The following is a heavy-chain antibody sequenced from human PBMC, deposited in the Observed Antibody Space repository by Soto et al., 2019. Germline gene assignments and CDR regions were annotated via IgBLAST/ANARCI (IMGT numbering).Heavy chain of an antibody. CDR1: GLTFSSYA. Sequence: PGGSLRRSCAASGLTFSSYAMSWVRQAPGKGLEWVSGISGSGISTYYADSVKGRFTISRDNSKNTLYLQMNSLRAEDTAVYYCAKNSESSAYSSFDYWGQGTLVTVSS. CDR2: ISGSGIST. CDR3: AKNSESSAYSSFDY. D-gene: IGHD3-22*01. V-gene: IGHV3-23*01. J-gene: IGHJ4*02.